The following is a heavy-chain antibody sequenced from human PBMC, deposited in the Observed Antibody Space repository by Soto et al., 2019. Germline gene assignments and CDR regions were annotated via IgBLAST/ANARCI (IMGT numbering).Heavy chain of an antibody. V-gene: IGHV1-18*01. CDR1: GYTFTSYG. CDR3: ARVGIVVVPAARRGLDY. CDR2: ISAYNGNT. J-gene: IGHJ4*02. Sequence: QVQLVQSGAEVKKPGASVKVSCKASGYTFTSYGISWVRQAPGQGLEWMGWISAYNGNTNYAQKLQGRVTMTTDTSTRTAYMELRSLRSDDTAVYYCARVGIVVVPAARRGLDYWGQGTLVTVSS. D-gene: IGHD2-2*01.